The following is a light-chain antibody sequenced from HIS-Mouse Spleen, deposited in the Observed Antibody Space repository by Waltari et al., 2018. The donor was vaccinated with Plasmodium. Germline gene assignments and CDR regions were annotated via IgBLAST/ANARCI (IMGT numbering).Light chain of an antibody. J-gene: IGLJ2*01. CDR1: SANIGTND. CDR2: DNN. CDR3: GTWDSSLSAGVV. V-gene: IGLV1-51*01. Sequence: QSVLTQTPSVSAAPGQKLTIPSPGSSANIGTNDDSCSQQLPGTAPKLLIYDNNKRPSGIPDRFSGSKSGTSATLGITGLQTGDEADYYCGTWDSSLSAGVVFGGGTKVTVL.